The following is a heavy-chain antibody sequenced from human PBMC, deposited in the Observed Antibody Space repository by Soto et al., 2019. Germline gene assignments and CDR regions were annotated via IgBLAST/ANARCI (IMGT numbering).Heavy chain of an antibody. J-gene: IGHJ4*02. CDR1: GFSFSNYG. Sequence: QVQLVESGGGVVQPGRSLRLSCAASGFSFSNYGMHWVRQAPGKGLEWVAVIWFDGSNKYYADSVKGRFTISRDNSKNTLYLQMNSLRAEDTAVYYCARDSGGNPGDYWGQGTLVTVSS. D-gene: IGHD2-15*01. V-gene: IGHV3-30*19. CDR2: IWFDGSNK. CDR3: ARDSGGNPGDY.